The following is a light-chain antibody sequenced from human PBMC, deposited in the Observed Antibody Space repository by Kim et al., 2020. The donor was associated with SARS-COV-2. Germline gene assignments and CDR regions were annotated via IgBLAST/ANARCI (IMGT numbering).Light chain of an antibody. CDR3: SSYTGSTTVV. Sequence: GQSITISCTGSSSDVGGHNYVSWYQKHPGKVPKLMIYGVSNRPSRVSNRFSGSKSGNTASLTISGLQAEDEADYYCSSYTGSTTVVFGGGTQLTVL. V-gene: IGLV2-14*03. J-gene: IGLJ2*01. CDR2: GVS. CDR1: SSDVGGHNY.